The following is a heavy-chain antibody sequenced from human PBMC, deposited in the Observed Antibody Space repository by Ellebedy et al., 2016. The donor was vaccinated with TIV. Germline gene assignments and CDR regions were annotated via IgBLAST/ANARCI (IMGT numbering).Heavy chain of an antibody. J-gene: IGHJ4*02. V-gene: IGHV1-69*13. D-gene: IGHD1-26*01. CDR3: ASFSRSYSYYFDY. Sequence: SVKVSCKASGGTFSSYAISWVRQAPGQGLEWMGGIISIFGTANYAQKFQGRVTIIADESTGTAYIERSSLRSEDTAVYYCASFSRSYSYYFDYWGQGTLVTVSS. CDR1: GGTFSSYA. CDR2: IISIFGTA.